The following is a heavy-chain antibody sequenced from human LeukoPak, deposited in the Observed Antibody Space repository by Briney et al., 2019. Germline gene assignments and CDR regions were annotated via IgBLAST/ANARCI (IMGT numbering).Heavy chain of an antibody. J-gene: IGHJ3*02. Sequence: GGSLRLSCEASGFTLRKYAIHWVRQAPGKGLEYVSSISGDGGTPSYSKSVKGRFTISRDNSKSTVYLQMGGLKSEDMSLYFCARGDTSLGGAFDIWGQGTRVTVSA. CDR2: ISGDGGTP. D-gene: IGHD3-16*01. CDR3: ARGDTSLGGAFDI. CDR1: GFTLRKYA. V-gene: IGHV3-64*01.